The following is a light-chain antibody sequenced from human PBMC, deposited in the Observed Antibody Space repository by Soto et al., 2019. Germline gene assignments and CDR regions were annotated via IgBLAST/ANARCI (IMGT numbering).Light chain of an antibody. CDR3: SSYTTSNTRQIV. V-gene: IGLV2-14*03. J-gene: IGLJ1*01. CDR2: DVS. Sequence: GSPGQSITISCTGTSSDVGGYNYVSWYQHHPGKAPKLMIYDVSNRPSGVSNRFSGSKSGNTASLTISGLQPEDEADYYCSSYTTSNTRQIVFGTGTKVTVL. CDR1: SSDVGGYNY.